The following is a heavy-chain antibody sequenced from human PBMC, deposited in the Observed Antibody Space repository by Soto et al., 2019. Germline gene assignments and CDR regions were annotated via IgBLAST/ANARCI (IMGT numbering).Heavy chain of an antibody. V-gene: IGHV1-18*01. D-gene: IGHD5-12*01. J-gene: IGHJ4*02. CDR3: ARGYSDGSRYYFDY. CDR2: ISTYNGNT. Sequence: ASVKVSCKASGYTFTTSGITWVRQAPGQGLEWMGWISTYNGNTNYAQKLQGGVTMTTDTFTSTAYMELRSLRSDDTAVYYCARGYSDGSRYYFDYWGQGTLVTVSS. CDR1: GYTFTTSG.